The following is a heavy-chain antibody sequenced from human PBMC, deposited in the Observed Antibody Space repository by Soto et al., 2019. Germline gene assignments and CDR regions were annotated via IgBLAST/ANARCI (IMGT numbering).Heavy chain of an antibody. Sequence: EVQLLESGGGLAQPGGSLRLSCAASGFIFRTYAMNWVRQAPGKGLEWVSVMVGDGSSSDYADSVRCRFTISRDNSKNTLYLQMNNLRAEDTAVYYCAKDLRPDGRYDLDYWGQGTLVTVSS. D-gene: IGHD1-26*01. V-gene: IGHV3-23*01. J-gene: IGHJ4*02. CDR3: AKDLRPDGRYDLDY. CDR1: GFIFRTYA. CDR2: MVGDGSSS.